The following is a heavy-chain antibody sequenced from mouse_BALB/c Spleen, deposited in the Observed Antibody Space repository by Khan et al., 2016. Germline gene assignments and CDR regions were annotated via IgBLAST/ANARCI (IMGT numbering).Heavy chain of an antibody. J-gene: IGHJ4*01. V-gene: IGHV2-5*01. CDR2: IWRGGST. CDR1: GFSLTSYG. Sequence: QVQLKESGPGLVQPSQSLSITCTVSGFSLTSYGVHWVRQSPGKGLEWLGGIWRGGSTDYNAAFMSRLSITKDNSKSQVFFKMNSLQADDTAIYYCAKRYYGSYAMDYWGQGTSVTVSS. D-gene: IGHD1-1*01. CDR3: AKRYYGSYAMDY.